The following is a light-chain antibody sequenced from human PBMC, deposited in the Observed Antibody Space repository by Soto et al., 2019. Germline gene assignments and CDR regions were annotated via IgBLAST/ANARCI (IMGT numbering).Light chain of an antibody. CDR3: HQYKNWPPIT. J-gene: IGKJ4*01. CDR1: QSVSYN. Sequence: EIVMTQSPATLSVSPGERATLSCRASQSVSYNLAWYQQKPGQGPRLLIYGAFTRATGIPARFSGSGSGTEFTLTISSLQSEDFAVYYCHQYKNWPPITFGGGTKVEIK. CDR2: GAF. V-gene: IGKV3-15*01.